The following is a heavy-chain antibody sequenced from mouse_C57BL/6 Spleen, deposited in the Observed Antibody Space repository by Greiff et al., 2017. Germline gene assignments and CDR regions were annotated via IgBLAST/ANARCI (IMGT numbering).Heavy chain of an antibody. J-gene: IGHJ1*03. D-gene: IGHD1-1*01. CDR3: ARHEPHYYYGSSACWYFEV. V-gene: IGHV1-62-2*01. Sequence: QVQLQQSGAELVKPGASVKLSCKASGYTFTEYTIHWVKQRSGQGLEWIGWFYPGSGSIKYNEKFKDKATLTADKSSSTVYREISRLKSEDSAVYFCARHEPHYYYGSSACWYFEVWGTGTTVTVSS. CDR1: GYTFTEYT. CDR2: FYPGSGSI.